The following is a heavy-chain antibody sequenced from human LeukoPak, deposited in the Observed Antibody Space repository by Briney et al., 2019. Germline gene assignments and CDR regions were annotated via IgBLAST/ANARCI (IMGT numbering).Heavy chain of an antibody. CDR1: GGTFSSYT. V-gene: IGHV1-69*02. D-gene: IGHD3-16*02. J-gene: IGHJ4*02. CDR3: AINSRGGVIIYPPDY. Sequence: SVKVSCKASGGTFSSYTISWVRQAPGQGLEWMGRIIPILGIANYAQKFQGRVTITADKSTGTAYMELSSLRSEDTAVYYCAINSRGGVIIYPPDYWGQGTLVTVSS. CDR2: IIPILGIA.